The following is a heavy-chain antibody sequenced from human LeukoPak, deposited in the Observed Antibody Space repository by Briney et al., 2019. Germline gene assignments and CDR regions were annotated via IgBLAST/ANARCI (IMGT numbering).Heavy chain of an antibody. V-gene: IGHV4-4*07. J-gene: IGHJ4*02. CDR1: GGSISSYY. CDR2: IHTSGRT. Sequence: PSETLSLTCTVSGGSISSYYWNWIRQPAGKGLEWIGHIHTSGRTSYKSSLTSRVTISIDTSNNAFSLRLNSVTAADTAIYYCARDHSGSFWTFDYWGQGSLVTVSS. CDR3: ARDHSGSFWTFDY. D-gene: IGHD1-26*01.